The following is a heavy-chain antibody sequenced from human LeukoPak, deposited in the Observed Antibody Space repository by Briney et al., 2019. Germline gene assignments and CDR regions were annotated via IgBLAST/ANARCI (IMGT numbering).Heavy chain of an antibody. D-gene: IGHD5-18*01. CDR1: GFTFSSYG. V-gene: IGHV3-30*02. CDR3: AKDRYSYGYWYFDL. J-gene: IGHJ2*01. Sequence: GGSLRLSCAASGFTFSSYGMHWVRQAPGKGLEWVAFIRYDGSNKYYADSVKGRFTISRDNSKNTLYLQMNSLRAEDTAVYYCAKDRYSYGYWYFDLWGRGTLVTVSS. CDR2: IRYDGSNK.